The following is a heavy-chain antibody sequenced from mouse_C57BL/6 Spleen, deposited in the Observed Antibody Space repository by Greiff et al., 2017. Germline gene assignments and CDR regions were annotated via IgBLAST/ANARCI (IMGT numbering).Heavy chain of an antibody. D-gene: IGHD2-4*01. CDR2: INPNYGTT. CDR1: GYSFTDYN. V-gene: IGHV1-39*01. J-gene: IGHJ1*03. Sequence: EVQLQQSGPELVKPGASVKISCKASGYSFTDYNMNWVKQSNGKSLGWIGVINPNYGTTSYNQKFKGKATLTVDQSSSTAYMQLNSLTSEDAAVYYCAREYDYDGGGYFDVWGTGTTVTVSS. CDR3: AREYDYDGGGYFDV.